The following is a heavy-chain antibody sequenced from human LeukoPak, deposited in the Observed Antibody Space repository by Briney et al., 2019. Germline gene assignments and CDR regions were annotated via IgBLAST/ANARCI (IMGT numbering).Heavy chain of an antibody. Sequence: GGSLRLSCAASGFTFSSYAMSWVRQAPGKGLEWVSAISGSGGSTYYADSVKGRFTISRDNSKNTLYLQMNSLRAEDTAVYYWAKDRRGDSRPFDYWGQGTLVTVSS. CDR3: AKDRRGDSRPFDY. D-gene: IGHD3-22*01. CDR1: GFTFSSYA. CDR2: ISGSGGST. J-gene: IGHJ4*02. V-gene: IGHV3-23*01.